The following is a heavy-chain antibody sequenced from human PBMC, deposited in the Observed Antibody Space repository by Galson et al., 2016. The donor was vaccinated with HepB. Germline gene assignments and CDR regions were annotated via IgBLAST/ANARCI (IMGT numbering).Heavy chain of an antibody. Sequence: SLRLSCAASGFTFNHAWMNWVRQAPGKGLEWVGRTKGEADGGTIDYAAPVKGRFSISRADSKNTLFLQMTSLQTEDTAVYYCWALGLGVSDDDAFDVWGRGTMVTVSS. D-gene: IGHD5/OR15-5a*01. CDR3: WALGLGVSDDDAFDV. V-gene: IGHV3-15*05. J-gene: IGHJ3*01. CDR2: TKGEADGGTI. CDR1: GFTFNHAW.